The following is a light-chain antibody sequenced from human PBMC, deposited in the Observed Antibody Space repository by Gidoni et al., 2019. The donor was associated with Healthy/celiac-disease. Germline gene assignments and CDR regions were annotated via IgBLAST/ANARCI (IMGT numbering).Light chain of an antibody. CDR1: QSVSSY. CDR2: DAS. CDR3: QQRSNWPPRIT. V-gene: IGKV3-11*01. Sequence: IVLTQSPATLSLSPGERATLSCRASQSVSSYLAWYQQKPGQAPRLLIYDASNRATGIPARCSGSGSGTDFTLTISSLEPEDVAVYYCQQRSNWPPRITFGQGTRLEIK. J-gene: IGKJ5*01.